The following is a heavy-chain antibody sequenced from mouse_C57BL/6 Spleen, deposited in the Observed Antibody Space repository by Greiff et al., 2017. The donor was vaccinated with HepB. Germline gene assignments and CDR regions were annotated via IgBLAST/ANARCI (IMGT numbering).Heavy chain of an antibody. CDR3: AYGYYEGFAY. J-gene: IGHJ3*01. D-gene: IGHD2-3*01. V-gene: IGHV5-17*01. CDR2: ISSGSSTI. CDR1: GFTFSDYG. Sequence: EVMLVVSGGGLVKPGGSLKLSCAASGFTFSDYGMHWVRQAPEKGLVWVAYISSGSSTIYYADTVKGRFTISRDNAKNTLFLQMTSMRSEDTAMYYCAYGYYEGFAYWGQGTLVTVSA.